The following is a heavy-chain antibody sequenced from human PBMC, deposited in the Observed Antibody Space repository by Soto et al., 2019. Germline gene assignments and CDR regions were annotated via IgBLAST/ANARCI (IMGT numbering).Heavy chain of an antibody. V-gene: IGHV5-10-1*01. CDR2: IDPSDSYT. Sequence: PGESLKISCKGSGYSFTSYWISWVRQMPGKGLEWMGRIDPSDSYTNYSPSFQGHVTISADKSISTAYLQWSSLKASDTDMYYYATPLLPSAIKGDNVPAFGGKGSTVTVSS. CDR3: ATPLLPSAIKGDNVPAF. D-gene: IGHD2-2*02. J-gene: IGHJ6*04. CDR1: GYSFTSYW.